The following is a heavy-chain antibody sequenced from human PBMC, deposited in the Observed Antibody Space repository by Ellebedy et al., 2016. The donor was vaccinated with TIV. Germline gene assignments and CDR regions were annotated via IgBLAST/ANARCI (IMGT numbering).Heavy chain of an antibody. CDR3: ARGGITGTAWGVHDH. D-gene: IGHD1-7*01. V-gene: IGHV1-46*01. CDR1: GYTFTGYY. J-gene: IGHJ4*02. CDR2: INPSGGST. Sequence: ASVKVSCKASGYTFTGYYMHWVRQAPGQGLEWMGWINPSGGSTSYAQKFQGRVTMTRDTSTSTVYMELSSLRSEDTAVYYCARGGITGTAWGVHDHWGQGALVTVSS.